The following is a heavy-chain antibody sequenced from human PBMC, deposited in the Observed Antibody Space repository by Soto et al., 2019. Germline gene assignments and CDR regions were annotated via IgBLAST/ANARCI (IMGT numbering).Heavy chain of an antibody. CDR3: LRTDSGGMLWPKLIPFDT. V-gene: IGHV4-30-4*01. D-gene: IGHD2-21*01. J-gene: IGHJ4*02. CDR2: IYYSGST. CDR1: GGSIRNADYY. Sequence: PSETLSLTCSVSGGSIRNADYYWSWIRQPPGKGLEWIGYIYYSGSTYYNPSLKSRLTISVDTSRNQFSQNLTSVTAADAAVYFCLRTDSGGMLWPKLIPFDTWCRGTLFTV.